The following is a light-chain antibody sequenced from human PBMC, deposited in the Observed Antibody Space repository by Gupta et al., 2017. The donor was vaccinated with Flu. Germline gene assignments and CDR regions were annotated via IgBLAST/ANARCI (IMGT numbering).Light chain of an antibody. CDR3: SAWDDSLGGCYV. V-gene: IGLV1-47*02. CDR1: SSNIGSNT. Sequence: VTIYWTASSSNIGSNTVYCCRQHPETPPNHLIYINNKRRSGAPARCSGSNSGTSAAIAISGLRSEEEADYDCSAWDDSLGGCYVFGTGTKVTVL. CDR2: INN. J-gene: IGLJ1*01.